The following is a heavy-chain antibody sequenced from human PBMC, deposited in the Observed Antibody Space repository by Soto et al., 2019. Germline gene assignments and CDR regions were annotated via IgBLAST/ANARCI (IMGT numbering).Heavy chain of an antibody. CDR1: GFTFSGHS. D-gene: IGHD3-16*01. J-gene: IGHJ6*03. CDR3: ARARLWGHLDV. CDR2: ITASSRTV. V-gene: IGHV3-48*01. Sequence: HPGGSLRLSCLASGFTFSGHSMVWVRQAPGKGLEWLSYITASSRTVTYTESVKGRFSISRDNAKNSLFLRVDSLRAGDTAVYYCARARLWGHLDVWGKGTRVTVSS.